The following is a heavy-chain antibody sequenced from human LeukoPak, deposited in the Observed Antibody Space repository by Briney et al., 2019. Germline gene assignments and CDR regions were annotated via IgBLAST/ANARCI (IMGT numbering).Heavy chain of an antibody. Sequence: SETLSLTCAVYGGSFSGYYWSWIRLPPGKGLEWIGEINHRGSTNYNPSLKSRVTISIDTSKKQFSLKLSSVTAADTPVYYCAREMEAGQYDAFDIWGQGEMVTVSS. CDR2: INHRGST. J-gene: IGHJ3*02. CDR3: AREMEAGQYDAFDI. D-gene: IGHD5-24*01. CDR1: GGSFSGYY. V-gene: IGHV4-34*01.